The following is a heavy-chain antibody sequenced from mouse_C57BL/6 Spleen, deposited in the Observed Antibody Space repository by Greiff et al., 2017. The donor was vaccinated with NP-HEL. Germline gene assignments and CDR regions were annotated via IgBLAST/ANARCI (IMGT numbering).Heavy chain of an antibody. D-gene: IGHD1-1*01. CDR1: GYTFTSYW. J-gene: IGHJ4*01. V-gene: IGHV1-72*01. CDR3: ARAITTVVAPYYAMDY. CDR2: IDPNSGGT. Sequence: QVQLKQPGAELVKPGASVKLSCKASGYTFTSYWMHWVKQRPGRGLEWIGRIDPNSGGTKYNEKFKSKATLTVDKPSSTAYMQLSSLTSEDSAVYSCARAITTVVAPYYAMDYWGQGTSVTVSS.